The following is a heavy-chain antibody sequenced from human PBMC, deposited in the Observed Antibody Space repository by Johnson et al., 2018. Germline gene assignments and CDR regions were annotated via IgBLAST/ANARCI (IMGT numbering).Heavy chain of an antibody. CDR1: GFIFSDYG. J-gene: IGHJ4*02. Sequence: VQLVQSGGGLVQPGGSLRLSCVASGFIFSDYGMSWVRQAPGKGLQWVSGISNSGDKTFYAESVKGRFSISRDNSKNTLYLQMASLRAGDTAVYYCAKDRPIQSWLLGVLDYWGQGTLVTVSS. D-gene: IGHD5-18*01. V-gene: IGHV3-23*04. CDR2: ISNSGDKT. CDR3: AKDRPIQSWLLGVLDY.